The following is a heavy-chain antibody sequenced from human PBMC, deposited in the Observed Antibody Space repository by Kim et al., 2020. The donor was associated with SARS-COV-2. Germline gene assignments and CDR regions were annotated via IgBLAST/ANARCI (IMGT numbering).Heavy chain of an antibody. Sequence: GGSLRLSCVASGFISSGFWMTWVRQAPGKGLEWVANIKEDGSAKSYVASVKGRFTISRDNVENSLYLQMNSLRAEDTAVYYCARAGSGLKYFDYWGQGTL. J-gene: IGHJ4*02. CDR3: ARAGSGLKYFDY. CDR2: IKEDGSAK. CDR1: GFISSGFW. V-gene: IGHV3-7*03. D-gene: IGHD6-19*01.